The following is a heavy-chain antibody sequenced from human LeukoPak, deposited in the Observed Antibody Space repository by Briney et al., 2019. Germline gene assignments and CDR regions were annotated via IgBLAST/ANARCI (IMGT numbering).Heavy chain of an antibody. Sequence: GGSLRLSCAASEFIFSPYWVTWVRQAPGMGLEWVANMKEDGGEKFYVDSVRGRFTISRDNAKNSVYLQMNSLRVEDTGVYYCARVRTEWYVDLWGRGTLVTVST. CDR3: ARVRTEWYVDL. CDR2: MKEDGGEK. D-gene: IGHD2-8*02. V-gene: IGHV3-7*01. J-gene: IGHJ2*01. CDR1: EFIFSPYW.